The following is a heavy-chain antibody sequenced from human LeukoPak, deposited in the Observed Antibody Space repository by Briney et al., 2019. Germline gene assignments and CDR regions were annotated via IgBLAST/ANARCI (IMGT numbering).Heavy chain of an antibody. CDR2: IYYSGST. Sequence: SETLSLTCTVSGGSISSSRYYWGWIRQPPGKGLEWIGGIYYSGSTYYNPSLKSRVTISVDTSKNQFSLKLSSVTAADTAVYYCARGIVGATTDAFDIWGQGTMVTVSS. V-gene: IGHV4-39*07. CDR3: ARGIVGATTDAFDI. CDR1: GGSISSSRYY. J-gene: IGHJ3*02. D-gene: IGHD1-26*01.